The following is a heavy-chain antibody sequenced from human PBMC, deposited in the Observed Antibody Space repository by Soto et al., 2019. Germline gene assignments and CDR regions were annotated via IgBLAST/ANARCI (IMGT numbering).Heavy chain of an antibody. D-gene: IGHD6-19*01. V-gene: IGHV3-30-3*01. CDR1: GFTFSNYA. J-gene: IGHJ4*02. CDR3: ARDGRLPYSSGSYYFDY. Sequence: GGSLRLSCAASGFTFSNYAMHWVRQAPGKGLEWVAVISYDGSNKYYADSVKGRFTISRDNSKNTLYLQMNSLRAEDTAVYYCARDGRLPYSSGSYYFDYWGQGTLVTVSS. CDR2: ISYDGSNK.